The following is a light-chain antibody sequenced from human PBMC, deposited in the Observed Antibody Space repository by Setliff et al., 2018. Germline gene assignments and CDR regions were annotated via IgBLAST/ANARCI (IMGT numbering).Light chain of an antibody. CDR3: QHYVSTPET. J-gene: IGKJ1*01. V-gene: IGKV3-20*01. CDR2: HAS. Sequence: EIVLTQSPGTLSLSPGDTATLSCRASQTITSDYLAWYQQKPGQAPRLLIYHASSRVTGVSDRFSGTGSGTDFTLTITRLEPEDFAVYYCQHYVSTPETFGQGTKVDIK. CDR1: QTITSDY.